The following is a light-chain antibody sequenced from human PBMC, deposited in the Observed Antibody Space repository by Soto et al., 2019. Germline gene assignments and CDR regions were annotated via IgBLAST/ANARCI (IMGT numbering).Light chain of an antibody. CDR1: SGHSNYA. Sequence: QSVLTQSPSASASLGASVKLTCTLSSGHSNYAIAWHQQQPEKGPRYWMKVNSDGSHRKGDGIPDRFSGSRSGAQRYLTLSSLQSEDEADYYCQTWCTGIRVFGTGTKLTVL. J-gene: IGLJ1*01. CDR2: VNSDGSH. V-gene: IGLV4-69*01. CDR3: QTWCTGIRV.